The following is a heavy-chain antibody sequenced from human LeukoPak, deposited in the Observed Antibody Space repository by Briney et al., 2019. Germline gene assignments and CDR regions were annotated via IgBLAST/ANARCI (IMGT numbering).Heavy chain of an antibody. Sequence: ASVKVSCKASGYTFTSYDINWVRQATGQGLEWMGWMNPNSGNTGYAQKFQGRVTMTRNTSISTAYMELSSLRSEDTAVYYCAREIVVVPAAEMGVYYYYGMDVWGQGTTVTVSS. CDR2: MNPNSGNT. D-gene: IGHD2-2*01. V-gene: IGHV1-8*01. J-gene: IGHJ6*02. CDR1: GYTFTSYD. CDR3: AREIVVVPAAEMGVYYYYGMDV.